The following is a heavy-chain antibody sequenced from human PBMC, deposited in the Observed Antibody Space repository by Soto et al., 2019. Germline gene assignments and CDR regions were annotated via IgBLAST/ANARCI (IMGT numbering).Heavy chain of an antibody. Sequence: GASVKVSCKASGGTFSSYAISWVRQAPGQGLEWMGGITPIFGTANYAQKFQGRVTITADESTSTAYMELSSLRSEDTAVYYCAGGGPYYYDSSEQSLGMGVWGQGTTVNVSS. D-gene: IGHD3-22*01. CDR1: GGTFSSYA. J-gene: IGHJ6*02. CDR2: ITPIFGTA. CDR3: AGGGPYYYDSSEQSLGMGV. V-gene: IGHV1-69*13.